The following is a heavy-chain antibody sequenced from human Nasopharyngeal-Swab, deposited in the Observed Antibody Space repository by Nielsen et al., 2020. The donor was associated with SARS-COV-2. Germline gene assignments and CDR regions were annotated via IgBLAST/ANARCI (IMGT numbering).Heavy chain of an antibody. J-gene: IGHJ6*02. Sequence: GESLKISCAASGFTVSSNYMSWVRQAPGKGLEWDSVIYSGGSTYYADSVKGRFTISRDNSKNTLYLQMNSLRAEDTAVYYRASMLLGLYGMDVWGQGTTVTVSS. V-gene: IGHV3-66*01. D-gene: IGHD2-8*01. CDR1: GFTVSSNY. CDR2: IYSGGST. CDR3: ASMLLGLYGMDV.